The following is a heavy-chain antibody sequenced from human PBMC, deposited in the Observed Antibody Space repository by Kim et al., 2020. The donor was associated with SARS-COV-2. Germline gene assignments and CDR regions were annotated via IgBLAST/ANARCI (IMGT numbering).Heavy chain of an antibody. Sequence: GGSLRLSCAASGFTFSSHAMSWVRQAPGKGLEWVSTVGAGGGDTYYADSVKGRFTISRDNSKNTLFPQMNSLRAEDTAIYYCARGTVTPVYWGQGTLVTVSS. D-gene: IGHD4-4*01. CDR2: VGAGGGDT. CDR3: ARGTVTPVY. CDR1: GFTFSSHA. J-gene: IGHJ4*02. V-gene: IGHV3-23*01.